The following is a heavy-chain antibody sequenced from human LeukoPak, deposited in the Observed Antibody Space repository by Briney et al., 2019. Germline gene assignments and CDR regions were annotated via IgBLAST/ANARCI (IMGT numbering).Heavy chain of an antibody. CDR3: AKAISSGWYGASLI. Sequence: GGSLRLSCAASGFTFDDYAMHWVRQAPGKGLEWVSLISADGGSTYYADSAKGRFTISRDNSKNSLYLQMNSLRTEDTALYYCAKAISSGWYGASLIWGQGTMVTVSS. CDR2: ISADGGST. CDR1: GFTFDDYA. J-gene: IGHJ3*02. V-gene: IGHV3-43*02. D-gene: IGHD6-19*01.